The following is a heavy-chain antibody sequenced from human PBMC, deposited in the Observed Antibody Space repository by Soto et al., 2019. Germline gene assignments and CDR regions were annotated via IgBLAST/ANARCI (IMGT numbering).Heavy chain of an antibody. CDR2: INPNSGGT. Sequence: GASVKVSCKASGYTFTGYYMHWVRQAHGQGLEWMGWINPNSGGTNYAQKFQGRVTMTRNTSISTAYMELSSLRSEDTAVYYCARGGGRMNYDILTGYYRIHDAFDIWGQGTMVTVSS. CDR3: ARGGGRMNYDILTGYYRIHDAFDI. CDR1: GYTFTGYY. V-gene: IGHV1-2*02. J-gene: IGHJ3*02. D-gene: IGHD3-9*01.